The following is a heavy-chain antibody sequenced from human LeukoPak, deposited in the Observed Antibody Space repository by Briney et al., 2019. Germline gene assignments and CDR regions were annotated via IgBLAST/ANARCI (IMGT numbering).Heavy chain of an antibody. V-gene: IGHV1-46*01. CDR2: INPSGGST. Sequence: GASVKVSCKASGYTFTSYYMHWVRQAPGQGLEWMGIINPSGGSTSYAQKSQGRVTMTRDTSTSTVYMELSSLRSEDTPVYYCGRDGSGVVMVAATLTYYRAVWGKGTTVTVS. CDR1: GYTFTSYY. CDR3: GRDGSGVVMVAATLTYYRAV. J-gene: IGHJ6*03. D-gene: IGHD2-15*01.